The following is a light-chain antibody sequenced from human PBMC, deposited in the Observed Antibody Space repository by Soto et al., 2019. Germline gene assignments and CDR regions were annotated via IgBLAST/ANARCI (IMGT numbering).Light chain of an antibody. CDR2: QAS. J-gene: IGKJ2*02. Sequence: DIQMTQSPSTLSASVGDRVTITCRASQSINGWLAWYQQRPGKAPNLLIYQASSLESGVPSRFSGGGSGTEFTLTSNSLQPDDSATYYCQQYDSYPWTFGQGAKLEI. V-gene: IGKV1-5*03. CDR3: QQYDSYPWT. CDR1: QSINGW.